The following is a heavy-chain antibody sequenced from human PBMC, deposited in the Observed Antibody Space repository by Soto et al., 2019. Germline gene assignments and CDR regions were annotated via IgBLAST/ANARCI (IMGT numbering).Heavy chain of an antibody. D-gene: IGHD3-22*01. J-gene: IGHJ4*02. CDR1: GFTFSSYS. CDR3: ARLMSYDSSGYYCY. CDR2: ISSSSSYI. V-gene: IGHV3-21*01. Sequence: EVQLVESGGGLVKPGGSLRLSCAASGFTFSSYSMNWVRQAPGKGLEWVSSISSSSSYIYYADSVKGRFAISRDNAKNSLYLQMNSLRAEDTAVYYCARLMSYDSSGYYCYWGQGTLVTVSS.